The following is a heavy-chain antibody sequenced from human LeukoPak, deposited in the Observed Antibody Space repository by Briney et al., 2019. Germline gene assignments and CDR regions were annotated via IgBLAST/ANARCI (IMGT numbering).Heavy chain of an antibody. Sequence: GGSLRLSCAASGFTLSSYTMNWVRQAPGRGLEWVSYISSSGSTIYYADSVKGRFTISRDNAKNSLYLQMNSLRAEDTAVYYYAILFYCTTTTCYDNNWFDPWGQGTLVTVSS. V-gene: IGHV3-48*01. CDR1: GFTLSSYT. D-gene: IGHD2-2*01. J-gene: IGHJ5*02. CDR2: ISSSGSTI. CDR3: AILFYCTTTTCYDNNWFDP.